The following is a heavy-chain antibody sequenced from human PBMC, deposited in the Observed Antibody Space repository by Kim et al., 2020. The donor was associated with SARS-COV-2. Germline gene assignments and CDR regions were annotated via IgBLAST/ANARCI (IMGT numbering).Heavy chain of an antibody. D-gene: IGHD3-22*01. CDR1: GGSFSGYY. J-gene: IGHJ6*02. CDR3: ARGRRSSGYGMDV. Sequence: SETLSLTCAVYGGSFSGYYWSWIRQPPGKGLEWIGEINHSGSTNYNPSLKSRVTISVDTSKNQFSLKLSSVTAADTAVYYCARGRRSSGYGMDVWGQGTTVTVSS. V-gene: IGHV4-34*01. CDR2: INHSGST.